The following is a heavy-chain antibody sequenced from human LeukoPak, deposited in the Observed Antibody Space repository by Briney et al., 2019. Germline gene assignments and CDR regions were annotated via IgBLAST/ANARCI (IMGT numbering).Heavy chain of an antibody. CDR2: IFHSGST. CDR1: GYSISTGYY. V-gene: IGHV4-38-2*02. Sequence: SETLSLTCTVSGYSISTGYYWGWIRRPPGKGLEWIGSIFHSGSTYYNPSLKSRVTISIDTSNNQLALRLTSVTAADTAVYYCARKGEHYYDSGKLWPAWFDSWGQGTLVTVSS. J-gene: IGHJ5*01. CDR3: ARKGEHYYDSGKLWPAWFDS. D-gene: IGHD3-10*01.